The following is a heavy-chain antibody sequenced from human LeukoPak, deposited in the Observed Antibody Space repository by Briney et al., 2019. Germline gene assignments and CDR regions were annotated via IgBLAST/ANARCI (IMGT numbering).Heavy chain of an antibody. CDR1: GGSISSSSYY. J-gene: IGHJ4*02. D-gene: IGHD6-13*01. Sequence: SETLSLTCTVSGGSISSSSYYWGWIRQPPGKGLEWIGSIYYSGSTYYNPSLKSRVTISVDTSKNQFSLKLSSVTAADTAVYHCARLRRGSSWYWGQGTLVTVSS. CDR3: ARLRRGSSWY. CDR2: IYYSGST. V-gene: IGHV4-39*01.